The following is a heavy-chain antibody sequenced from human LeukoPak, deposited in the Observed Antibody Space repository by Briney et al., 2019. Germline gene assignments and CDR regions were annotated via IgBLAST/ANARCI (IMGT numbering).Heavy chain of an antibody. D-gene: IGHD2-21*01. J-gene: IGHJ4*02. Sequence: GGSLRLSCAAYGFIFSDYSMNWVRQAPGKGLEWVSSISSSSYIYYTGSVKGRFTISRDNAKNTIYLQMDSLRLEDTAVYYCARDRNVVGGDFDSWGQGTLVTVSS. CDR1: GFIFSDYS. V-gene: IGHV3-21*01. CDR3: ARDRNVVGGDFDS. CDR2: ISSSSYI.